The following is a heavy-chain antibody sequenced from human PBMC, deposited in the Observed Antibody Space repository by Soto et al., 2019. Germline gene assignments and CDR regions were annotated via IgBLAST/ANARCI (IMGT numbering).Heavy chain of an antibody. CDR2: IIHSGST. D-gene: IGHD6-13*01. V-gene: IGHV4-34*01. J-gene: IGHJ4*02. CDR1: GGSFSDYY. CDR3: AKGVGIAAATDY. Sequence: QVQLQQWGAGLLKPSETLSLTCGVYGGSFSDYYWTWIRQPPGKGLEWIGEIIHSGSTNYNSSLRSRVTISEDTSKIQFSLRLSSVTAADTAVYYCAKGVGIAAATDYWGQGTLVIVCS.